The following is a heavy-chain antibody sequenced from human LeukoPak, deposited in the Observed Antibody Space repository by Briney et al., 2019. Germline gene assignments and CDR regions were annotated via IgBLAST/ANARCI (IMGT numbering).Heavy chain of an antibody. CDR3: ARDPEYSSSWDFDY. V-gene: IGHV1-69*13. Sequence: SVNVSCKASGGTFSSYAISWVRQAPGQGLEWMGGIIPIFGTANYAQKFQGRVTITADESTSTAYMELSSLRSEDTAVYYCARDPEYSSSWDFDYWGQGTLVTVSS. J-gene: IGHJ4*02. CDR2: IIPIFGTA. CDR1: GGTFSSYA. D-gene: IGHD6-6*01.